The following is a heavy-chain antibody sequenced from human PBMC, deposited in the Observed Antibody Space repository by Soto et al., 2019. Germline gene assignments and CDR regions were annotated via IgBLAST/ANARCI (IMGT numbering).Heavy chain of an antibody. V-gene: IGHV5-51*03. J-gene: IGHJ4*02. Sequence: EVQLVQSGAEVKKPGESLKISCKGSGYSFTSYWIGWVRQMPGKGLEWMGIIYPGDSDTRYSPSFQGQVTISADKSISTAYLQWSSLKASDTAMYYCARAGPDYGDYGPPDRGYFDYWGQGTLVTVSS. D-gene: IGHD4-17*01. CDR2: IYPGDSDT. CDR3: ARAGPDYGDYGPPDRGYFDY. CDR1: GYSFTSYW.